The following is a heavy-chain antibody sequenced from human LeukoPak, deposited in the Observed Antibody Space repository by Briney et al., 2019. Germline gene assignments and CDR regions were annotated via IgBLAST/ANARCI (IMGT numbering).Heavy chain of an antibody. CDR3: ARNDGTTSWVDY. CDR2: IYYSGST. V-gene: IGHV4-39*07. Sequence: PSETLSLTCTVSGGSISSSSYYWGWIRQPPGKGLEWIGSIYYSGSTNYNPSLKSRVSISVDTSKNQFSLKLRSVTAADTAVYYCARNDGTTSWVDYWGQGTLVTVSS. D-gene: IGHD2/OR15-2a*01. J-gene: IGHJ4*02. CDR1: GGSISSSSYY.